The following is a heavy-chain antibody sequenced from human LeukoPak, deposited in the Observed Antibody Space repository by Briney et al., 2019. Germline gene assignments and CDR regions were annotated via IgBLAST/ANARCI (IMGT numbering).Heavy chain of an antibody. Sequence: SETLSLTCTVSGGSISSYYWSWIRQPPGKGLEWIGYIYYSGSTNYNPSLKSRVTISVDTSKNQFSLKLSSVTAADTAVYYCATSEVPRAPFDYWGQGTLVTVSS. CDR3: ATSEVPRAPFDY. D-gene: IGHD3-10*01. CDR1: GGSISSYY. V-gene: IGHV4-59*08. CDR2: IYYSGST. J-gene: IGHJ4*02.